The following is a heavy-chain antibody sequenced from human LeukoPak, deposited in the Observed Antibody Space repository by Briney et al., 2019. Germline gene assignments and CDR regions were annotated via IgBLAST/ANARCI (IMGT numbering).Heavy chain of an antibody. CDR1: GGSISSYY. CDR2: IYYSGST. V-gene: IGHV4-59*08. CDR3: ASSGWYAEYFQH. Sequence: SETLSLTCTVSGGSISSYYWSWIRQPPGKGLEWIGYIYYSGSTNYNPPLKSRVTISVDTSKNQFSLKLSSVTAADTAVYYCASSGWYAEYFQHRGQGTLVTVSS. J-gene: IGHJ1*01. D-gene: IGHD6-19*01.